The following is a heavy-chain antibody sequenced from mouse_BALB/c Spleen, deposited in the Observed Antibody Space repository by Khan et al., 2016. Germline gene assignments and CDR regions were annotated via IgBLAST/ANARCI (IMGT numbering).Heavy chain of an antibody. Sequence: EVKLLESGGGLVQPGGSLKLSCAASGFAFSRYWMSWVRQAPGKGLEWIGEINPDSSTINYTPSLKDKFIISRDNAKNTLYLQMSKVRSEDTALXDCARRRYYGHHNYCGQGTTLTVSS. V-gene: IGHV4-1*02. J-gene: IGHJ2*01. D-gene: IGHD1-2*01. CDR2: INPDSSTI. CDR3: ARRRYYGHHNY. CDR1: GFAFSRYW.